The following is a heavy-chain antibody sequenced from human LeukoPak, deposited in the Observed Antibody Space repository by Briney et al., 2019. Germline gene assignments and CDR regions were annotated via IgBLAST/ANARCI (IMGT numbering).Heavy chain of an antibody. J-gene: IGHJ4*02. CDR1: GGTFSSYA. Sequence: GASVKVSCKASGGTFSSYAISWVRQAPGQGLEWMGGIIPIFGTANYAQKFQGRVTITTDESTSTAYMELSSLRSEDTAVYYCAREGYCSSTSCYGGYFDYWGQGTLVTVSS. CDR2: IIPIFGTA. V-gene: IGHV1-69*05. CDR3: AREGYCSSTSCYGGYFDY. D-gene: IGHD2-2*01.